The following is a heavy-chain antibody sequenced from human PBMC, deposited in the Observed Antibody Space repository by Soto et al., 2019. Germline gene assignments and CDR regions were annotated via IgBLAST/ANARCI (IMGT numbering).Heavy chain of an antibody. V-gene: IGHV1-8*01. CDR3: ARFLRAAGITFYYYYYMDV. CDR1: GCTFTSYD. J-gene: IGHJ6*03. Sequence: ASVKVSSKASGCTFTSYDINWVRQATGQGLERMGWMNPNSGNTGYAQKFQGRVTMTRNTSISTAYMELSSLRSEDTAVYYCARFLRAAGITFYYYYYMDVWGKGTTVTVSS. CDR2: MNPNSGNT. D-gene: IGHD6-13*01.